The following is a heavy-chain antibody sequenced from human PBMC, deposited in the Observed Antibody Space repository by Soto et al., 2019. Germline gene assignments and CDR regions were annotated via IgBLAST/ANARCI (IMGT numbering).Heavy chain of an antibody. D-gene: IGHD2-15*01. Sequence: QITLKESGPTLVKPTQTLTLTCTFSGFSLSTSGVGVGWIRQPPGKSLEWRALISWDDDKRYSPSLKSRLTITKDTSKNQVVLTMTNMDPVDTATYYCAHRLLYCSGGSCYVHWGQGTLVTVSS. CDR3: AHRLLYCSGGSCYVH. J-gene: IGHJ4*02. CDR2: ISWDDDK. CDR1: GFSLSTSGVG. V-gene: IGHV2-5*02.